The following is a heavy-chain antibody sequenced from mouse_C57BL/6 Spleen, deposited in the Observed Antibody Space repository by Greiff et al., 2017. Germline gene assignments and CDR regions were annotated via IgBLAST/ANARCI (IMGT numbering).Heavy chain of an antibody. V-gene: IGHV5-16*01. CDR3: ARDWYSDV. J-gene: IGHJ1*03. Sequence: EVKLVESEGGLVQPGSSMKLSCTASGFTFSDYYMAWVRQVPEKGLEWVANINYDGSSTYYLDSLKSRFIISRDNAKNILYLQMSSLKSEDTATYYCARDWYSDVWGTGTTVTVSS. CDR1: GFTFSDYY. CDR2: INYDGSST.